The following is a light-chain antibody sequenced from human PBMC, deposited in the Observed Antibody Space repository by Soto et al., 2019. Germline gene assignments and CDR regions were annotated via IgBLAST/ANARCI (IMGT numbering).Light chain of an antibody. CDR3: SSYAGSNNLGV. V-gene: IGLV2-8*01. J-gene: IGLJ1*01. Sequence: QSVLTQPPSASGSPGQSVTISCTGTSSDVGGYNSVSWYQQHPGKAPKLMIYDVTKRPSGVPDRFSGSKSGNTASLTVSGLQAEDEADYYCSSYAGSNNLGVFGTGTKVTVL. CDR1: SSDVGGYNS. CDR2: DVT.